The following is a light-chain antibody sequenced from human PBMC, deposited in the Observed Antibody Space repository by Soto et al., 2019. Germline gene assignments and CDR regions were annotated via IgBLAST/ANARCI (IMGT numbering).Light chain of an antibody. CDR3: HQFGSSPLAFT. J-gene: IGKJ2*01. V-gene: IGKV3-20*01. CDR2: GAS. Sequence: ESMLTQSPGTLSLSPGERATLSCRASQIVSTRYLAWYQQKPGQAPRLLIYGASIRTAGIPDRFSGSGSGTDLTLTISRLEPEDFAVDYCHQFGSSPLAFTFGQGTKLEI. CDR1: QIVSTRY.